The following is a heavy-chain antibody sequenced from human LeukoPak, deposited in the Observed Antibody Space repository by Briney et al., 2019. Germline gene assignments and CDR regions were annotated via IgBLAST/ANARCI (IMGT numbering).Heavy chain of an antibody. V-gene: IGHV2-5*02. CDR3: AHSGYSNIFGNTFHI. D-gene: IGHD3-3*01. CDR1: GFSLSPSVVR. Sequence: SSPTLVNTTQTLTLTRTFSGFSLSPSVVRIVSIPPPPGNALESLALLYCDDYKRYNPSLKSRLTITKDTSKNQVVLTITNMDPVDTATYYCAHSGYSNIFGNTFHIWGQGTMVTVSS. J-gene: IGHJ3*02. CDR2: LYCDDYK.